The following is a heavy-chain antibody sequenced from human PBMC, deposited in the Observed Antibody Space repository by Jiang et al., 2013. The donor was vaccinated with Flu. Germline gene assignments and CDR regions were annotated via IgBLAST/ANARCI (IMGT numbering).Heavy chain of an antibody. CDR2: IYHSGST. J-gene: IGHJ6*02. D-gene: IGHD6-13*01. CDR3: ARAGLLQPGGVYGSSWYAYYGMDV. Sequence: GPGLVKPSQTLSLTCAVSGGSISSGGYSWSWIRQPPGKGLEWIGYIYHSGSTYYNPSLKSRVTISVDRSKNQFSLKLSSVTAADTAVYYCARAGLLQPGGVYGSSWYAYYGMDVWGQGTTVTVSS. V-gene: IGHV4-30-2*01. CDR1: GGSISSGGYS.